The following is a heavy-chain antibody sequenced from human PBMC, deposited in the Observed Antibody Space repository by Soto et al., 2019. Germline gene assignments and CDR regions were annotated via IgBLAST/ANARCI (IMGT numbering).Heavy chain of an antibody. J-gene: IGHJ6*02. CDR1: GGTFSSYA. CDR3: ERHADIWAGCWIYYYGMDV. CDR2: IIPIFGTA. Sequence: QVQLVQSGAEVKKPGSSVKVSCKASGGTFSSYAISWVRQAPGQGLEWMGGIIPIFGTANYEQKFQGRVTMTADESTSKAHRELRSLRSEDTAVYYCERHADIWAGCWIYYYGMDVWGQGTTVTVSS. V-gene: IGHV1-69*12. D-gene: IGHD3-9*01.